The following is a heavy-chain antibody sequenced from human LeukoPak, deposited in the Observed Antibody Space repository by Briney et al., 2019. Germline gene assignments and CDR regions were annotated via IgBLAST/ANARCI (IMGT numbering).Heavy chain of an antibody. Sequence: GGSLRLSCAASGFTFSSYSMNWVRQAPGKGLEWVSSISSSGDYTYYADSLKGRFTISRDNAKSSLSLQINSLRVEDTAVFYCARASGSWVQEPNDYWGQGTLVTVSS. CDR1: GFTFSSYS. CDR2: ISSSGDYT. V-gene: IGHV3-21*01. J-gene: IGHJ4*02. D-gene: IGHD1-1*01. CDR3: ARASGSWVQEPNDY.